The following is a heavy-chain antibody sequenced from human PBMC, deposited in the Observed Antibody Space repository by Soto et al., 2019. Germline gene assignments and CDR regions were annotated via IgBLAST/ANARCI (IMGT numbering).Heavy chain of an antibody. Sequence: GESLKISCKGSGYSFTSYWISWVRQMPGKGLEWMGRIDPSDSYTNYSPSFQGHVTISADKSISTAYLQWSSLKASDTAMYYCASWPQLVQTGYYYSGMDVWGQGTTVTVSS. CDR1: GYSFTSYW. J-gene: IGHJ6*02. CDR3: ASWPQLVQTGYYYSGMDV. CDR2: IDPSDSYT. V-gene: IGHV5-10-1*01. D-gene: IGHD6-13*01.